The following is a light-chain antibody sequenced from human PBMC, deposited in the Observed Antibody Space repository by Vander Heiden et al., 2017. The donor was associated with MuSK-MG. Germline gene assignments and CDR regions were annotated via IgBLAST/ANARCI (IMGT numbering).Light chain of an antibody. CDR3: AAWDDSLNGWV. CDR1: SSNIGSNT. J-gene: IGLJ2*01. Sequence: QSVLTQPPSPSVTPGQRVTISCSGSSSNIGSNTVNWYQQLPGTAPKLLIYRNNQRPSGVPDRFSGSKSGTSASLAISGLQSEDEADYYCAAWDDSLNGWVFGGGTKLTVL. CDR2: RNN. V-gene: IGLV1-44*01.